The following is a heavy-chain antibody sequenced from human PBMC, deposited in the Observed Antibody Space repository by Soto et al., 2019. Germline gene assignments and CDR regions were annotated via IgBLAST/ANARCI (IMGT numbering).Heavy chain of an antibody. Sequence: EVQLVESGGGLVKPGGSLRLSCAASGFTFSSYSMKWVRQAPGKGLEWVSSISSSSSYIYYADSVKGRFTISRDNAKNSLYLQMNSLRAEDTAVYYCARSGKRFDAFDIWGQGTMVTVSS. CDR1: GFTFSSYS. CDR2: ISSSSSYI. J-gene: IGHJ3*02. D-gene: IGHD5-12*01. CDR3: ARSGKRFDAFDI. V-gene: IGHV3-21*01.